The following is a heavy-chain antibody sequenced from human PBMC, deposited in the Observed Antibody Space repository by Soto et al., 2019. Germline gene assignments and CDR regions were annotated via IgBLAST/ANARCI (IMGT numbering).Heavy chain of an antibody. Sequence: SETLSLTCTVSGGPISSYYWSWIRQAPGKGLEWIGYIYYSGSTNYNPSLKSRVSISLDTSKNQVVLTMTNVDTVDTATYYCARMVGDDLLSEAWFDPWGQGTLVTVSS. CDR1: GGPISSYY. CDR3: ARMVGDDLLSEAWFDP. V-gene: IGHV4-59*01. CDR2: IYYSGST. D-gene: IGHD2-15*01. J-gene: IGHJ5*02.